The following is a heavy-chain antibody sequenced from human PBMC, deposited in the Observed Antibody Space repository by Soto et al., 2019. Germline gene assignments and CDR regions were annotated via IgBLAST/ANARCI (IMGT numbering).Heavy chain of an antibody. D-gene: IGHD1-1*01. Sequence: EVQLLESGGGLVQPGGSLRLSCAASGFTFSAYAMGWVRQAPGKGLEWVSTIHGGGGATHYADSVKGRFTISRDDSKNWLYAQMTSLRAEDTDVYDCAKFEGHDLEDWFLDFWGRGTLVTVSS. CDR2: IHGGGGAT. J-gene: IGHJ2*01. CDR1: GFTFSAYA. V-gene: IGHV3-23*01. CDR3: AKFEGHDLEDWFLDF.